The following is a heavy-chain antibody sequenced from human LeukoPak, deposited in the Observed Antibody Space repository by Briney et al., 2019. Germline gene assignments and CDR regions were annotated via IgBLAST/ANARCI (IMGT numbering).Heavy chain of an antibody. CDR3: ARGLSNYYDSSGYPPQLDY. CDR2: ISYDGSNK. Sequence: PGGSLRLSCAASGFTFSSYAMHWVRQAPGKGLEWVAVISYDGSNKYYADSVKGRFTISRDNSKNTLYLQMNSLRAEDTAVYYCARGLSNYYDSSGYPPQLDYWGQGTLVTVSS. J-gene: IGHJ4*02. CDR1: GFTFSSYA. D-gene: IGHD3-22*01. V-gene: IGHV3-30-3*01.